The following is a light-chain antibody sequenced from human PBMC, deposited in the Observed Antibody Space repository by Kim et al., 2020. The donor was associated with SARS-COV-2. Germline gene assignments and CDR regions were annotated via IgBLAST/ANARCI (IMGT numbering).Light chain of an antibody. Sequence: LAPGERATLPCRASESVSSSYLAWYQQKPGQAPRLLIYDASSRATGIPDRFSGSGSGTDFTLTISRLEPEDFAVYYCQQYGSSPYTFGHGTKLEIK. CDR3: QQYGSSPYT. J-gene: IGKJ2*01. CDR2: DAS. V-gene: IGKV3-20*01. CDR1: ESVSSSY.